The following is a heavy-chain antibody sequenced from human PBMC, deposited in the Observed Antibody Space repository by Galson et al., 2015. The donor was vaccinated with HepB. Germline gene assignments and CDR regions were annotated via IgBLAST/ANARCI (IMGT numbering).Heavy chain of an antibody. J-gene: IGHJ4*02. CDR1: GFTFSDYY. D-gene: IGHD6-13*01. CDR3: VGLSSSWSPFDY. Sequence: SLRLSCAASGFTFSDYYMSWIRQAPGKGLEWVANIKQDGSEKYYVDSVKGRFTISRDNAKNSLYLQMNSLRAEDTAVYYCVGLSSSWSPFDYWGQGTLVTGSS. V-gene: IGHV3-7*01. CDR2: IKQDGSEK.